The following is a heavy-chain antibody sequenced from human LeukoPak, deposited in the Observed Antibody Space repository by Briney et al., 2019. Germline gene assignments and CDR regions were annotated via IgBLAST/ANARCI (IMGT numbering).Heavy chain of an antibody. CDR2: IIPILGIA. CDR3: APWLENAEPYYDY. D-gene: IGHD6-19*01. J-gene: IGHJ4*02. CDR1: GGTFSSYA. V-gene: IGHV1-69*04. Sequence: SVKVSCKASGGTFSSYAISWVRQAPGQGLEWMGRIIPILGIANYAQKFQGRVTIAADKSTSTAYMELSSLRSEDTAVYYCAPWLENAEPYYDYWGQGTLVAVSS.